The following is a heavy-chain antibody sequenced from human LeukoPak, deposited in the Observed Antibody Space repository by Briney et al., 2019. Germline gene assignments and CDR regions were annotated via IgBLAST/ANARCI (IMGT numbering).Heavy chain of an antibody. Sequence: ASVKVSCMSSGYTFTNFYMHWLRQAPGQGLEWMGLINPSGSRTWFSEKFQGRIILTRDMSTSTDYMELSSLRSEDTAVYYCARVPRYSSGWDPWGQGTLVTVSS. J-gene: IGHJ5*02. CDR1: GYTFTNFY. CDR2: INPSGSRT. CDR3: ARVPRYSSGWDP. V-gene: IGHV1-46*01. D-gene: IGHD6-19*01.